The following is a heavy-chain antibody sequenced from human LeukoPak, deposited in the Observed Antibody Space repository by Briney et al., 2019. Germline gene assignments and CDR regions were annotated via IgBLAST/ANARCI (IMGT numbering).Heavy chain of an antibody. J-gene: IGHJ4*02. Sequence: SETLSLTCAVYGRSFSGYYWSWIRQPPGKGLEWIGEINHSGSTNYNPSLKSRVTISVDTSKNQFSLKLSSVTAADTAVYYCARLPRRVGATTSDYWGQGTLVTVSS. CDR2: INHSGST. CDR1: GRSFSGYY. V-gene: IGHV4-34*01. CDR3: ARLPRRVGATTSDY. D-gene: IGHD1-26*01.